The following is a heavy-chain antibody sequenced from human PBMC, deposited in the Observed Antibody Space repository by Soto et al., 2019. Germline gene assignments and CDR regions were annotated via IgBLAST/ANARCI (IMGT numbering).Heavy chain of an antibody. CDR3: ARGTWDDYVWGSYRYEY. CDR1: GGSISSGGYS. Sequence: QLQLQESGSGLVKPSQTLSLTCAVSGGSISSGGYSWSWIRQPPGKGLEWIGYIYHSGSTYYNPSLKSRVTISVDRSKNQFSLKLSSVTAADTAVYYCARGTWDDYVWGSYRYEYWGQGTLVTVSS. J-gene: IGHJ4*02. CDR2: IYHSGST. D-gene: IGHD3-16*02. V-gene: IGHV4-30-2*01.